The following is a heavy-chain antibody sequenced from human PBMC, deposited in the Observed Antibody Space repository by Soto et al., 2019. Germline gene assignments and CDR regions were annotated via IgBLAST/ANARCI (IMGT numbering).Heavy chain of an antibody. CDR3: AREVVETSSHWLDP. J-gene: IGHJ5*02. V-gene: IGHV1-8*01. Sequence: ASVKVSCKASGYTFTNNDINWVRQAPGQGLERIGWKSTNTKTTDLAEGFESRVSLTWDTSISTAYMQLNSLKIADTAVYYCAREVVETSSHWLDPWGQGTLVTVSS. CDR1: GYTFTNND. CDR2: KSTNTKTT. D-gene: IGHD6-6*01.